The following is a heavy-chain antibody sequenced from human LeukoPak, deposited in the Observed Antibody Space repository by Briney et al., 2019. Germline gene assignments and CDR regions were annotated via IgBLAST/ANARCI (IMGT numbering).Heavy chain of an antibody. CDR2: ISSSSSYI. CDR1: GFTFSSHS. D-gene: IGHD3-10*01. J-gene: IGHJ3*02. CDR3: VRSRSTWFGEVLAAFDI. Sequence: GGSLRLSCAASGFTFSSHSMNWVRQAPEKGLEWVSSISSSSSYIFYADSVKGRFTISRDNAKNSLYLQMNSLRAEDTAVYYCVRSRSTWFGEVLAAFDIWGQGTMVTVSS. V-gene: IGHV3-21*01.